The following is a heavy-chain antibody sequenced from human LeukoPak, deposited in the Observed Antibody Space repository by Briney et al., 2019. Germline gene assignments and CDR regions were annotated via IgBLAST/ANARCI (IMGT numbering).Heavy chain of an antibody. J-gene: IGHJ4*02. D-gene: IGHD4-17*01. CDR2: INHSGST. Sequence: SETLSLTCAVYGGSFSGHYWSWIRQPPGKGLEWIGEINHSGSTNYNPSLKSRVTISVDTSKNQFSLKLSSVTAADTAVYYCARGRDDYGDYGFDYWGQGTLVTVSS. V-gene: IGHV4-34*01. CDR1: GGSFSGHY. CDR3: ARGRDDYGDYGFDY.